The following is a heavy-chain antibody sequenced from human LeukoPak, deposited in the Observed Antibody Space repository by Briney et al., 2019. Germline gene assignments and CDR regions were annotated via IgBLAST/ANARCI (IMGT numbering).Heavy chain of an antibody. J-gene: IGHJ6*03. V-gene: IGHV3-23*01. CDR2: ISGSGGST. CDR3: ATGFDYYYYYYMDV. CDR1: GFTFSTYA. Sequence: PGGSLRLSCAASGFTFSTYAMHWVRQAPGKGLEWVSAISGSGGSTYYADSVKGRFTISRDNSKNTLYLQMNSLRAEDTAVYYCATGFDYYYYYYMDVWGKGTTVTVSS.